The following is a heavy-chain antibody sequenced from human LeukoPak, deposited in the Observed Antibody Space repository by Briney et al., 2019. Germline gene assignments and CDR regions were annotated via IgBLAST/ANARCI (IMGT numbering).Heavy chain of an antibody. CDR1: GGSFSGYY. D-gene: IGHD6-19*01. V-gene: IGHV4-34*01. CDR2: INHSGST. Sequence: MASETLSLTCAVYGGSFSGYYWSWIRQPPGKGLEWIGEINHSGSTNYNPSLKSRVTISVDTSKNQFSLKLSSVTAADTAVYYCASRGGEQWLEVFDYWGQGTLVTVSS. J-gene: IGHJ4*02. CDR3: ASRGGEQWLEVFDY.